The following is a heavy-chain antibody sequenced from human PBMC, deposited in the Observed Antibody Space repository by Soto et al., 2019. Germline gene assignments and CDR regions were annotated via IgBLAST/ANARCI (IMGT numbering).Heavy chain of an antibody. V-gene: IGHV3-48*03. CDR1: GFTFSSYE. CDR3: ARDGVEKYQLLRAVYYYYGMDV. D-gene: IGHD2-2*01. Sequence: PGGSLRLSCAASGFTFSSYEMNWVRQVPGRGLEWVPYISSSGSTIYYADSVKGRFTISRDNAKNSLYLQMNSLRAEDTAVYYCARDGVEKYQLLRAVYYYYGMDVWGQGTTVTVSS. CDR2: ISSSGSTI. J-gene: IGHJ6*02.